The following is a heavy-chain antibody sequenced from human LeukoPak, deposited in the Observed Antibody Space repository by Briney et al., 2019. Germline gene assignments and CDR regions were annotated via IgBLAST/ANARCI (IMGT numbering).Heavy chain of an antibody. CDR2: FSSSGSTI. CDR1: GFTFSDYY. Sequence: GGSLRLSCAASGFTFSDYYMSWIRQAPGKGLGWVSYFSSSGSTIYYADSVKGRFTISRDNAKNSLYLQMNSLRAEDTAVYYCARGLTYYYDSSAGYWGQGTLVTVSS. D-gene: IGHD3-22*01. V-gene: IGHV3-11*01. J-gene: IGHJ4*02. CDR3: ARGLTYYYDSSAGY.